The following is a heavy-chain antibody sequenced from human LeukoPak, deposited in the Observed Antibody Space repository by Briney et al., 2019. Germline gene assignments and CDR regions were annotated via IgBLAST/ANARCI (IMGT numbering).Heavy chain of an antibody. V-gene: IGHV5-10-1*01. D-gene: IGHD6-13*01. CDR1: GYSFTSSC. CDR2: IDPSDSYT. J-gene: IGHJ2*01. Sequence: RRGESLRISCKGSGYSFTSSCISGARQMPGKGLGGMGRIDPSDSYTNYSPSFQGHVTISADKSISTVYLQWSSLKSSDTAMYYCARRQPSPLGPAAGFRYFDLWGRGTLVTVSS. CDR3: ARRQPSPLGPAAGFRYFDL.